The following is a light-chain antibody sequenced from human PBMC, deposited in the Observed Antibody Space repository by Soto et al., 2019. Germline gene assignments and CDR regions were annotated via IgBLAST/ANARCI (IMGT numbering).Light chain of an antibody. V-gene: IGKV3-15*01. CDR2: GAS. CDR3: QQYDRWPPT. Sequence: EIVMTQSPATLSVSPGERATLSCRASQSVSSNLAWYQQKPGQAPRLVIYGASTRATGIPARFSGGGFGTQFTLTVSSLQSEDFAVYYCQQYDRWPPTFGGGTKVDIK. CDR1: QSVSSN. J-gene: IGKJ4*01.